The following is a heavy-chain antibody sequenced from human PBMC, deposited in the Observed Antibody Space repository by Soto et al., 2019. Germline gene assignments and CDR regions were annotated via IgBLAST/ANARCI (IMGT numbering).Heavy chain of an antibody. CDR2: ISYDGSNT. CDR3: AKLITADPWLDYFYY. V-gene: IGHV3-30*18. D-gene: IGHD7-27*01. J-gene: IGHJ4*02. CDR1: GFTFSSYG. Sequence: QVQLVESGGGVVQPGRSLRLSCAASGFTFSSYGMHWVRQAPGKGLEWVAVISYDGSNTYYADSVKGRFTISRYNSKNTLYLQMNSLRAEDTAVYYCAKLITADPWLDYFYYWGQGTLVTVSS.